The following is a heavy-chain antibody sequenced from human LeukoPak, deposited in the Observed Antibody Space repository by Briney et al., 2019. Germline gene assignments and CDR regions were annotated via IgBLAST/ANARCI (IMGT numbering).Heavy chain of an antibody. Sequence: GGSLRLSCAASGFTFSSYGMHWVRQAPGKGLEWVAVIWYDGSNKYYADSVKGRFTISRDNSKNTLYLQMNSLRAEDTAVYYCAKGRAYYDILWGQDGMDVWGQGTTVTVSS. D-gene: IGHD3-9*01. CDR1: GFTFSSYG. CDR3: AKGRAYYDILWGQDGMDV. J-gene: IGHJ6*02. CDR2: IWYDGSNK. V-gene: IGHV3-33*06.